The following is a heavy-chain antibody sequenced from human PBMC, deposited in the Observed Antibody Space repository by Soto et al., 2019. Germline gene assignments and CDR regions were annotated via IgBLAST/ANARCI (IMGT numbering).Heavy chain of an antibody. V-gene: IGHV3-53*01. CDR1: GFTVSSNY. J-gene: IGHJ6*04. CDR2: IYSGGST. CDR3: ARDDVLFDGGRCYGIPLDF. D-gene: IGHD2-15*01. Sequence: GGSLRLSCAASGFTVSSNYMSWVRQAPGKGLEWVSVIYSGGSTYYADSVKGRFTISRDNSKNTLYLQMNSLRAEDTAVYYCARDDVLFDGGRCYGIPLDFWGKGTTVTVSS.